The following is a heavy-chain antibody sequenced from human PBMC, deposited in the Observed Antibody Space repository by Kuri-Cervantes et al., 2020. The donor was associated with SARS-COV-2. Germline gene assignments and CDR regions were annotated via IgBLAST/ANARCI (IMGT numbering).Heavy chain of an antibody. CDR3: AGGPGLRFLGGEDPFDY. J-gene: IGHJ4*02. V-gene: IGHV1-8*01. D-gene: IGHD3-3*01. Sequence: ASVKVSXXASGXTFTSYDINWVRQATGQGLXWMGXMNPNSGNTGYAQKFQGRVTLTRNTPIXXXYMELSSLRCEDTAVYYFAGGPGLRFLGGEDPFDYWGQGTLVTVSS. CDR1: GXTFTSYD. CDR2: MNPNSGNT.